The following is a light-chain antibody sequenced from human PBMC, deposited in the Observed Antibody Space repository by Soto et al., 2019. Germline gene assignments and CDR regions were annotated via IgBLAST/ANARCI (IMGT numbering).Light chain of an antibody. V-gene: IGKV1-5*01. Sequence: DIQMTQSPSTLSASVGDRVTITCRASQNIRTWLAWYQQKPGKAPKLLIYDASSLKSGVPSRFSGGGSGTEFTLTISSRQPDDFTTYYCQQYNTNPWTFGQGTKVDIK. CDR2: DAS. J-gene: IGKJ1*01. CDR3: QQYNTNPWT. CDR1: QNIRTW.